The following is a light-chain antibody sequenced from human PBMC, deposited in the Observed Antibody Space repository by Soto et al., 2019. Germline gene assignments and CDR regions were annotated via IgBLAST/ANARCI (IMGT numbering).Light chain of an antibody. CDR2: DAS. Sequence: EIVMTQSPATLSVSPGERAALSCRASQSVSSKLAWYRQRPGQAPRLLIYDASTRAPGIPARFSGSGSGTDFTLTISRLEPEDFAVYYCQQYNNWPPITFGQGTRLEIK. V-gene: IGKV3-15*01. CDR1: QSVSSK. J-gene: IGKJ5*01. CDR3: QQYNNWPPIT.